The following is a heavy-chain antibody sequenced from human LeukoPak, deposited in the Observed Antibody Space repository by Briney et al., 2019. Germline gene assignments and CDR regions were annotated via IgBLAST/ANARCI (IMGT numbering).Heavy chain of an antibody. V-gene: IGHV3-23*01. D-gene: IGHD3-10*01. CDR1: GFTFSSYA. J-gene: IGHJ4*02. Sequence: PGGSLRLSCEASGFTFSSYAMSWVRQAPGKGLEWVSAISGSGGSTYYADSVKGRFTISRDNSKSTLYLQMNSLRAEDTAVYFCAKGLARFGEFEYWGQGTLVTVSS. CDR2: ISGSGGST. CDR3: AKGLARFGEFEY.